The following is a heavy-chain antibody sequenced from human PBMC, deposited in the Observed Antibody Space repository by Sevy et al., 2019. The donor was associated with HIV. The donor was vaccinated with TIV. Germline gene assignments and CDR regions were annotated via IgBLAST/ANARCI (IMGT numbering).Heavy chain of an antibody. CDR3: ARDMYYYGSGSYIDAFDI. CDR1: GGSISSGSYY. D-gene: IGHD3-10*01. CDR2: IYTSGST. Sequence: SETLSLTCTVSGGSISSGSYYWSWIRQPAGKGLEWIGRIYTSGSTNYNPSLKSRVTISVDTSKNQFSLKLSSVTAADTAVYYCARDMYYYGSGSYIDAFDIWGQGTMVTVSS. J-gene: IGHJ3*02. V-gene: IGHV4-61*02.